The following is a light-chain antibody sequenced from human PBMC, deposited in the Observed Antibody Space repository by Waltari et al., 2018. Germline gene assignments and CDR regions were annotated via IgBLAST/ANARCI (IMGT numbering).Light chain of an antibody. CDR2: GAS. CDR1: QGISSD. J-gene: IGKJ1*01. V-gene: IGKV1-6*01. Sequence: IQMTQSPTSLSAFVGDSVTMTCRASQGISSDLGWYQQKPGKAPKLLIYGASLLQSGVPSRVSGSGSGTDFTLTISSLQPEDFATYYCLQDSDHPLTFGQGTKVEL. CDR3: LQDSDHPLT.